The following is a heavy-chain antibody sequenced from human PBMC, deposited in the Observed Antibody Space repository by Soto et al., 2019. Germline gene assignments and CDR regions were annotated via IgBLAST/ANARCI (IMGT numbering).Heavy chain of an antibody. V-gene: IGHV4-4*07. Sequence: QVHLQESGPGLVKPSETLSLICSVSGKSVTTYNWSWIRQSAGKGLEWIGRIYNTGRTKYNPSLKSRVSMSVDTSKNHVYPNLRSVTAADTAIYSCAKHSDIWSGPVDPWGRGTLVTVSS. CDR3: AKHSDIWSGPVDP. J-gene: IGHJ5*02. CDR1: GKSVTTYN. D-gene: IGHD3-3*01. CDR2: IYNTGRT.